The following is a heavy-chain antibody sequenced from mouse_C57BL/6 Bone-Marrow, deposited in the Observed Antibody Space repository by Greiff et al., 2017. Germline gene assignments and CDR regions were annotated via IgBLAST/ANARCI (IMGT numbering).Heavy chain of an antibody. J-gene: IGHJ4*01. CDR3: ARTVLLRPVRLWAMDY. Sequence: QVQLKQPGAELARPGASVKMSCKASGYTFTSYTMHWVKQRPGQGLEWIGNINPSSGYTKYNQKFKDKSTLTADKSDSTAYMQQSSLKTGDSAVXYFARTVLLRPVRLWAMDYWGQGTSVTVSS. CDR1: GYTFTSYT. CDR2: INPSSGYT. V-gene: IGHV1-4*01. D-gene: IGHD1-1*01.